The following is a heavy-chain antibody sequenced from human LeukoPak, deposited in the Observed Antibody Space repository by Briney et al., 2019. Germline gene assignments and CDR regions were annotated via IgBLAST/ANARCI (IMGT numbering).Heavy chain of an antibody. V-gene: IGHV4-59*08. CDR3: ARYTRATNGMDV. J-gene: IGHJ6*02. CDR1: GGSISSYY. CDR2: IYYSGST. Sequence: SETLSLTCTVSGGSISSYYWSWIRQPPGKGLEWIGYIYYSGSTNYNPSLKSRVTISVDTSKNQFSLKLSSLTAADTAVYYCARYTRATNGMDVCGQGTTVTVSS.